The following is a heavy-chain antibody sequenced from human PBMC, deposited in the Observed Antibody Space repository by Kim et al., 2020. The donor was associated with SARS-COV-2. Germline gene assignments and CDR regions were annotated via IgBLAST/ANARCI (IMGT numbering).Heavy chain of an antibody. D-gene: IGHD3-22*01. CDR1: GFTFSSYG. CDR2: IWYDGSNK. V-gene: IGHV3-33*08. J-gene: IGHJ6*02. CDR3: ARDSYYYDSSGYYYSPWYYYGMDV. Sequence: GRSLRLSCAASGFTFSSYGMHWVRQAPGKGLEWVAVIWYDGSNKYYADSVKGRFTISRDNSKNTLYLQMNSLRAEDTAVYYCARDSYYYDSSGYYYSPWYYYGMDVWGQGTTVTVSS.